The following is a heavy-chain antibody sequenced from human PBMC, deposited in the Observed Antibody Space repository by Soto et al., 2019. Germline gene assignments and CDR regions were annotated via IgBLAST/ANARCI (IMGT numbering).Heavy chain of an antibody. D-gene: IGHD2-15*01. CDR2: IYPADSDT. CDR3: ARHRAYCTGGTCYSGVRDAFDI. J-gene: IGHJ3*02. Sequence: GESLKISCKGSGYSFNTFWIGWVRQMPGKGLEWMGIIYPADSDTRYSPSFQGQVTISADKSITTAYLQWSSLKASDTAIYYCARHRAYCTGGTCYSGVRDAFDIWGQGTMVTVSS. CDR1: GYSFNTFW. V-gene: IGHV5-51*01.